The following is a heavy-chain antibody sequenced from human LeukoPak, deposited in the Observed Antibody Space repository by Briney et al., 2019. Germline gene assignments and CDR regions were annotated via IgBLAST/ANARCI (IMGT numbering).Heavy chain of an antibody. CDR3: TRLLAGTWDY. Sequence: GGSLRLSCAASWLTFSGSAMHWVRQASGKGLEWVGRIRSKANSYATAYAASVKGRFTISRDDSKNTAYLQMNSLKTEDTAVYYCTRLLAGTWDYWGQGTLVTVSS. J-gene: IGHJ4*02. CDR1: WLTFSGSA. CDR2: IRSKANSYAT. V-gene: IGHV3-73*01. D-gene: IGHD6-19*01.